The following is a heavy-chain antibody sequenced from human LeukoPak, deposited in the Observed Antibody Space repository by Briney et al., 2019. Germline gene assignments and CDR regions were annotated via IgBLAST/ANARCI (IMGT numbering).Heavy chain of an antibody. CDR2: ISGSGGST. J-gene: IGHJ4*02. CDR1: GFTFSSYA. D-gene: IGHD4-17*01. V-gene: IGHV3-23*01. CDR3: ARHPSSTVTRDY. Sequence: GGSLRLSCAASGFTFSSYAMSWVRQAPGKGLEWVSAISGSGGSTYYADSVKGRFTISRDNSKNTLYLQMNSLRAEDTAVYYCARHPSSTVTRDYWGQGTLVTVSS.